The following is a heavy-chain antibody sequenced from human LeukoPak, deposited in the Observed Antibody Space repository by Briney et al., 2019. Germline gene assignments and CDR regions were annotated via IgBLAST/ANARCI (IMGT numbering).Heavy chain of an antibody. J-gene: IGHJ4*02. D-gene: IGHD3-10*01. CDR2: ISYDGSNK. CDR1: GFTFSSYA. Sequence: GGSLRLSCAASGFTFSSYAMHWVRQAPDKGLEWVAVISYDGSNKYYADSVKGRFTISRDNSKNTLYLQMNSLRAEDTAVYYCARDRGVGPYYFDYWGQGTLVTLSS. V-gene: IGHV3-30*04. CDR3: ARDRGVGPYYFDY.